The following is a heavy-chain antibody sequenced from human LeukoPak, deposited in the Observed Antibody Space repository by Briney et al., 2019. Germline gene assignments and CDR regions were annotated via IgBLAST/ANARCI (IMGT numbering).Heavy chain of an antibody. CDR1: GGSISSSSYY. CDR2: IYYSGST. V-gene: IGHV4-39*07. J-gene: IGHJ4*02. D-gene: IGHD5-18*01. Sequence: SETLSLTCTVSGGSISSSSYYWGWLRQPPGKGLEWIGSIYYSGSTYYNPSLKSRVTISVDTSKNQFSLKLSSVTAADTAVYYCARWLWLPSVDYWGQGTLVTVSS. CDR3: ARWLWLPSVDY.